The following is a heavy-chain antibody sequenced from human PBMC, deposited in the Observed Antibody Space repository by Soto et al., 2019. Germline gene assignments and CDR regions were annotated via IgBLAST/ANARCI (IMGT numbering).Heavy chain of an antibody. CDR1: GFTFSSYG. Sequence: GGSLRLSCAASGFTFSSYGMHWVRQAPGKGLEWVAVIWYDGSNKYYADSVKGRFTISRDNSKNTLYLQMNSLRAEDTAVYYCARAISGYPLTGFDIWGQGTMVTVSS. D-gene: IGHD5-12*01. V-gene: IGHV3-33*01. CDR2: IWYDGSNK. CDR3: ARAISGYPLTGFDI. J-gene: IGHJ3*02.